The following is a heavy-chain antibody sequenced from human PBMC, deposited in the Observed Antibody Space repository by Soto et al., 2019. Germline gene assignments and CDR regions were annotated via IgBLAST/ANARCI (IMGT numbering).Heavy chain of an antibody. CDR3: ARVLDYYDPYYYYGMDV. CDR2: ISSSTSYI. CDR1: GFTFSSYS. D-gene: IGHD3-22*01. V-gene: IGHV3-21*01. J-gene: IGHJ6*02. Sequence: EVQLVESGGGLVKPGGSLRLSCAASGFTFSSYSMNWVRQAPGKGLEWVSSISSSTSYIYYAGSVKGRFTISRDNATNSLYLQMNSLRAEDTAVYYCARVLDYYDPYYYYGMDVWGQGTTVTVSS.